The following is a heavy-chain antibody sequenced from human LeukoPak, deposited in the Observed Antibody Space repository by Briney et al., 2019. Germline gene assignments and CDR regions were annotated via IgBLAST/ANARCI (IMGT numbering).Heavy chain of an antibody. CDR3: AREPPTDDYNYYYYMDV. D-gene: IGHD4-17*01. CDR2: ISSSSSTI. V-gene: IGHV3-48*01. Sequence: GGSLRLSCAASGVIFSSYSMNWVRQAPGKGLEWVSYISSSSSTIYYADSVKGRFTISRDNAKNSLYLQMNSLRAEDTAVYYCAREPPTDDYNYYYYMDVWGKGTTVTVPS. CDR1: GVIFSSYS. J-gene: IGHJ6*03.